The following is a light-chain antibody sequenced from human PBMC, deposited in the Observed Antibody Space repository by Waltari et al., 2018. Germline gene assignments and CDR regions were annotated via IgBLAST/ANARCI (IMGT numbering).Light chain of an antibody. V-gene: IGLV1-47*01. CDR1: SSNIGTNY. CDR2: RNT. CDR3: AAWDDTLSGHYV. J-gene: IGLJ1*01. Sequence: QSVLTQPPSASDTPGQRVTISCSGSSSNIGTNYVFWYQQPPGTAPNLLLSRNTQRPSGVPDRFSGSKSGTSASLAISGLRSEDEADYYCAAWDDTLSGHYVFGTGTKVTVL.